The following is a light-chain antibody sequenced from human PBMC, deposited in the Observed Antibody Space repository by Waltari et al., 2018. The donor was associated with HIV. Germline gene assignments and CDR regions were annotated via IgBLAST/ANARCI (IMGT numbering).Light chain of an antibody. Sequence: QLALTQSPSASASLGASVKLTCTLSSGHTDYAIAWHLQQPERGPRFLMNLKSDGSQSKGDGIPGRLSVSSPGGERVRTIAGLPSEDEGDYYCQTWDKGIRVCGGGTKLTVL. CDR3: QTWDKGIRV. J-gene: IGLJ3*02. CDR1: SGHTDYA. V-gene: IGLV4-69*01. CDR2: LKSDGSQ.